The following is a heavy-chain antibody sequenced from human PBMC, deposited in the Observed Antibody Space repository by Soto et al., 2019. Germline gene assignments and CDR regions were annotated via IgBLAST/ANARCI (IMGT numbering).Heavy chain of an antibody. CDR1: GGSISSGGYY. J-gene: IGHJ6*02. CDR2: TYYSGST. Sequence: TSETLSLTCTVSGGSISSGGYYWSWIRQHPGKGLEWIGYTYYSGSTYYNPSLKSRVTISVDTSKNQFSLKLSSVTAADTAVYYCARDATGYYYGMDVWGQGTTVTVSS. V-gene: IGHV4-31*03. CDR3: ARDATGYYYGMDV.